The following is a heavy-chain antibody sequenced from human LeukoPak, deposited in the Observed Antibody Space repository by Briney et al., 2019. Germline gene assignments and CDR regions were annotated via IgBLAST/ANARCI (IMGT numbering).Heavy chain of an antibody. CDR2: IYYSGST. CDR1: GGSISSYY. Sequence: SETLSLTCTVSGGSISSYYWSWIRQPPGKGLEWIGYIYYSGSTNYNPSLKSRVTISVDTSKNQFPLKLSSVTAADTAVYYCARAGGKYYGSGSYPPYYFDYWGQGTLVTVSS. J-gene: IGHJ4*02. D-gene: IGHD3-10*01. CDR3: ARAGGKYYGSGSYPPYYFDY. V-gene: IGHV4-59*01.